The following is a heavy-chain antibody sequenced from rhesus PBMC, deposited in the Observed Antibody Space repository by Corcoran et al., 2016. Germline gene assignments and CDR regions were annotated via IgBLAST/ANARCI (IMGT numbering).Heavy chain of an antibody. CDR3: ARSLPVLQFLDWLLSYGLDS. Sequence: QVQLVQSGAEVKKPGASVKVSCKASGFTFGSYAINWVRQAPGHGLEWMGVIIPLVGYTNYAEKCQGRVTITADTSTSTAYMELSSLRSEDTAVYYCARSLPVLQFLDWLLSYGLDSWGQGVVVTVSS. D-gene: IGHD3-3*01. V-gene: IGHV1-198*02. CDR1: GFTFGSYA. CDR2: IIPLVGYT. J-gene: IGHJ6*01.